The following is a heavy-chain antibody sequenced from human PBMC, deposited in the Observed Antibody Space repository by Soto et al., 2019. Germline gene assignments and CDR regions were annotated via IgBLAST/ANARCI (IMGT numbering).Heavy chain of an antibody. CDR1: GFTFSSYA. J-gene: IGHJ4*02. Sequence: GGSLRLSCAASGFTFSSYAMSWVRQAPGKGLEWVSAISGSGGSTYYADSVKGRFTISRDNSKNTLYLQMNSLRAEDTAVYYCAKRFVGYGAPFFATYFDYWGQGTLVTVSS. CDR3: AKRFVGYGAPFFATYFDY. CDR2: ISGSGGST. V-gene: IGHV3-23*01. D-gene: IGHD5-12*01.